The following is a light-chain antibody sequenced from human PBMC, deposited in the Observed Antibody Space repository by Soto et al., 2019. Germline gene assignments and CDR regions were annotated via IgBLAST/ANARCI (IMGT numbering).Light chain of an antibody. CDR2: DTS. CDR3: QEYSHWPPGM. V-gene: IGKV3-15*01. J-gene: IGKJ1*01. Sequence: EIVVTQSPATLSASPGERVTLSCRASQFVSRRLAWYQQRLGQVPRLLIYDTSTRAPGISARFSGSGSGTEVTRTTSSRQSEDVAVSYCQEYSHWPPGMFGPGTTVDIK. CDR1: QFVSRR.